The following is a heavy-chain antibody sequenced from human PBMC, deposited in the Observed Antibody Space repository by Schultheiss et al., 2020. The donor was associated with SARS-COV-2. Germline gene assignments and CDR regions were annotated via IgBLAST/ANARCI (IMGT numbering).Heavy chain of an antibody. J-gene: IGHJ6*02. Sequence: GGSLRLSCAASGFTFSSYAMHWVRQAPGKGLEWVAVISYDGSNKYYADSVKGRFTISRDNSKNTLYLQMNSLRAEDTAVYYCARGEIAVAGSYYYYGMDVWGQGTTVTVSS. CDR3: ARGEIAVAGSYYYYGMDV. D-gene: IGHD6-19*01. CDR2: ISYDGSNK. CDR1: GFTFSSYA. V-gene: IGHV3-30*07.